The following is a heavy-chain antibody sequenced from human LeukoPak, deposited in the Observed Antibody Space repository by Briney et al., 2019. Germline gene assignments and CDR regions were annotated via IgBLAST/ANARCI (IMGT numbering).Heavy chain of an antibody. V-gene: IGHV1-2*04. CDR1: GYTFTGYY. Sequence: ASVKVSCKASGYTFTGYYMHWVRQAPGQGLEWMGWINPNSGGTNYAQKFQGWVTMTRDTSISTAYMELSGLRSDDTAVYYCARARYYDYVWGSYRPYYFDYWGQGTLVTVSS. CDR2: INPNSGGT. D-gene: IGHD3-16*02. J-gene: IGHJ4*02. CDR3: ARARYYDYVWGSYRPYYFDY.